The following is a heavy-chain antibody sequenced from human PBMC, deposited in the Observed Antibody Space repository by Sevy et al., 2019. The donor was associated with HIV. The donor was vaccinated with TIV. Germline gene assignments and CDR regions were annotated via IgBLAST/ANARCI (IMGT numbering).Heavy chain of an antibody. CDR2: LKSDVYGGTV. V-gene: IGHV3-49*04. CDR3: RRWKAARGIGDY. J-gene: IGHJ4*02. CDR1: GFTFGDYC. D-gene: IGHD6-25*01. Sequence: GGSLRLSCTASGFTFGDYCMSWVRQAPGKGLEWVAFLKSDVYGGTVDHAASEIGRLVISRDDSKTIAYLQMNDLKTAETGVYYCRRWKAARGIGDYWGQGALVTVSS.